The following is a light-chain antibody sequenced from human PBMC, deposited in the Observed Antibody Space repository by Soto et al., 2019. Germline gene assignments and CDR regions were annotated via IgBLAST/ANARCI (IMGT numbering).Light chain of an antibody. J-gene: IGKJ3*01. CDR2: GAS. Sequence: EIVLTQSPGTLSLSPGERATLSCRASQSVTSTYLAWYQQKPGQPPRLLIYGASNRATGIPDRFSGSGSGTDFTLTISSLEPEDFTVYYCQQYHSLPTPFGPETKVDI. CDR3: QQYHSLPTP. CDR1: QSVTSTY. V-gene: IGKV3-20*01.